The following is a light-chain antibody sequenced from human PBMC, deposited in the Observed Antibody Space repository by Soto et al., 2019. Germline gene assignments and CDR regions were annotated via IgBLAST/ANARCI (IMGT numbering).Light chain of an antibody. CDR3: QSYDSSLSAWV. J-gene: IGLJ3*02. Sequence: HSVLTHPPSVSGAPGQRVTNSCTGSSSNIGAPPDVHWYQQLPGTAHKLLIYGNINRPSGVPDRFCGSKSGTSASLASTGLQAEDGADYYGQSYDSSLSAWVFCGGTKLTVL. CDR2: GNI. V-gene: IGLV1-40*01. CDR1: SSNIGAPPD.